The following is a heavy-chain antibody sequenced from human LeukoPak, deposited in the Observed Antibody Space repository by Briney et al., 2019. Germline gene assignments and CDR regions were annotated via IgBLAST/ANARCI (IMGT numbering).Heavy chain of an antibody. CDR3: ARERFEQLPAFDY. J-gene: IGHJ4*02. D-gene: IGHD6-6*01. Sequence: SETLSLTCTVSGVSISSGSYYWSWIRQPAGKGLEWIGRIYTSGSTNYNPSLKSRVTISVDTSKNQFSLKLSSVTAADTAVYYCARERFEQLPAFDYWGQGTLVTVSS. CDR1: GVSISSGSYY. CDR2: IYTSGST. V-gene: IGHV4-61*02.